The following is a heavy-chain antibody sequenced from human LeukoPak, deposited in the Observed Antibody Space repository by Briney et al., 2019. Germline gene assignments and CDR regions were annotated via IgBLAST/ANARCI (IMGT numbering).Heavy chain of an antibody. V-gene: IGHV4-61*02. J-gene: IGHJ6*03. D-gene: IGHD6-13*01. CDR1: GGSISSGSYY. CDR3: ARDTRYSSSCDYMDV. CDR2: IYTSEST. Sequence: PSQTLSLTCTVSGGSISSGSYYWSWIRQPAGKGPEWIGRIYTSESTNYNPSLKSRVTISVDTSKNQFSLKLSSVTAADTAVYYCARDTRYSSSCDYMDVWGKGTTVTVSS.